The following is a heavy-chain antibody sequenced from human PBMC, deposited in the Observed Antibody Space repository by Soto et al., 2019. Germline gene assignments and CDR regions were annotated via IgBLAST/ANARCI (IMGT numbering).Heavy chain of an antibody. CDR3: ARGGQIRAFDP. CDR2: INHSGST. CDR1: GGSFGGYY. Sequence: SETLSLTCAVYGGSFGGYYRSWIRQPPGKGLEWIGEINHSGSTNYNPSLKSRVTISVDTSKNRFSLKLSSVTAADTAVYYCARGGQIRAFDPWGQGTLVTVSS. J-gene: IGHJ5*02. V-gene: IGHV4-34*01.